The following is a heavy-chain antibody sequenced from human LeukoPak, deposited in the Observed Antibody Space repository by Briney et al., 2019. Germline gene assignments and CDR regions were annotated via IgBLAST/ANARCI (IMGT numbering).Heavy chain of an antibody. J-gene: IGHJ6*02. Sequence: SLRLSCAASGFTFSSYWMNWARQAPGKGLEWVASINHNGNVNYYVDSVKGRFTISRDNAKNSLYLQMSNLRAEDTAVYFCARGGGLDVWGQGATVTVSS. D-gene: IGHD3-16*01. CDR2: INHNGNVN. CDR1: GFTFSSYW. CDR3: ARGGGLDV. V-gene: IGHV3-7*03.